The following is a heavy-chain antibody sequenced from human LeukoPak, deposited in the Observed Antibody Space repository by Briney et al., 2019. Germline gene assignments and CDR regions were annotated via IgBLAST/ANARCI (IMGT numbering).Heavy chain of an antibody. CDR1: GGSISSGDYY. CDR2: IYYSGST. J-gene: IGHJ3*02. CDR3: ARGAVAATPGAFDI. V-gene: IGHV4-30-4*08. D-gene: IGHD2-15*01. Sequence: PSETLSLTCTVSGGSISSGDYYWSWIRQPPGKGLEWIGYIYYSGSTYYNPSLKSRVTISVDTSKNQFSLKLSSVTAADTAVYYCARGAVAATPGAFDIWGQGTMVTVSS.